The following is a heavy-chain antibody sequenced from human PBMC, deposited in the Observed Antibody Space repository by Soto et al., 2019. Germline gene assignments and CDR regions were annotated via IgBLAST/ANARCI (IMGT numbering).Heavy chain of an antibody. D-gene: IGHD3-10*01. CDR1: GGSISSSSYY. J-gene: IGHJ4*02. CDR2: FYYSGST. Sequence: QLQESGPGVVKSSETLSLTCTVSGGSISSSSYYWGWIRQPPGKGLEWIGSFYYSGSTYYYTSLKSRVTISGDTSENQISLKLSSVTAADTAVYYCARQVVDGTVTGTGSFDYWGQGTLVTVSS. CDR3: ARQVVDGTVTGTGSFDY. V-gene: IGHV4-39*01.